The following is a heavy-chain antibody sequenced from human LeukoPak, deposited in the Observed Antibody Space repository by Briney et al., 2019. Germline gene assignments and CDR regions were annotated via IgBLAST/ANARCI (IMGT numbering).Heavy chain of an antibody. Sequence: PGGSLRLSCAASGFTFSSYSMNWVRQAPGKGLEWVSSISSSSSYIYYADSVKGRFTISRDNAKNSLYLQMNSLRAEDTAVYYCARDRRAVAGHFDYWGQGTLVTVSS. V-gene: IGHV3-21*01. J-gene: IGHJ4*02. CDR1: GFTFSSYS. D-gene: IGHD6-19*01. CDR3: ARDRRAVAGHFDY. CDR2: ISSSSSYI.